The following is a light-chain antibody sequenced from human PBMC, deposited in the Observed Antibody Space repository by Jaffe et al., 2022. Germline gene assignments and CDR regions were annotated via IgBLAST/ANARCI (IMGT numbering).Light chain of an antibody. J-gene: IGKJ4*01. CDR3: QQYYATPFT. CDR2: WAF. V-gene: IGKV4-1*01. Sequence: DIVMTQSPDSLAVSLGERATINCKSSQSVSYSSNNKNSLAWYQQKLGQPPKLLVHWAFTRVSGVPDRFSGSGSGTDFTLTISSLQAEDVAVYYCQQYYATPFTFGGGTKVEIK. CDR1: QSVSYSSNNKNS.